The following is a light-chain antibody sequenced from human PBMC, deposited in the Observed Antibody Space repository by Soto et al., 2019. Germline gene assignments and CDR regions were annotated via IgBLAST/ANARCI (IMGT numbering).Light chain of an antibody. CDR2: WGS. CDR3: MQALNAPS. Sequence: DLVMTQSPVSLPVSPGEPASISCRSSQSLVHSNGNHYLDWYLQKPGQSPQLLIYWGSHRASGVPDRFSGSVSGTDFTLKISRVEAEDVGTYYCMQALNAPSFGGGTRVEIK. CDR1: QSLVHSNGNHY. V-gene: IGKV2-28*01. J-gene: IGKJ4*01.